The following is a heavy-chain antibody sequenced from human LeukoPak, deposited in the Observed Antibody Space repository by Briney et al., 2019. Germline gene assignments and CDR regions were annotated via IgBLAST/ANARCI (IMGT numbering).Heavy chain of an antibody. CDR1: GGSSSNYY. J-gene: IGHJ3*02. CDR3: ARAFPFDDYGDPDAFDI. Sequence: PSETLSLTCAVYGGSSSNYYWNWIRQSPGKGLEWIGEINQSGSTKYNPSLKSRVIISVDRSKNQFSLKLSSVTAADTAVYYCARAFPFDDYGDPDAFDIWGQGTMVTVSS. D-gene: IGHD4-17*01. V-gene: IGHV4-34*01. CDR2: INQSGST.